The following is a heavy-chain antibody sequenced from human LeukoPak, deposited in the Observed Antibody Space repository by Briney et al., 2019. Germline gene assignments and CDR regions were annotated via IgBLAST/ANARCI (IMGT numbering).Heavy chain of an antibody. J-gene: IGHJ4*02. CDR1: GFTFSSYA. Sequence: GGSLRLSCAASGFTFSSYAMGWVRQAPGKGLEWISAISGSGGNTYYAASVKGRFTFSRDNSKNTLSLQMNSLRAEDTAVYYCAKGPKIPAPTYYFDYWGQGTLVTVSS. CDR3: AKGPKIPAPTYYFDY. D-gene: IGHD2-2*01. V-gene: IGHV3-23*01. CDR2: ISGSGGNT.